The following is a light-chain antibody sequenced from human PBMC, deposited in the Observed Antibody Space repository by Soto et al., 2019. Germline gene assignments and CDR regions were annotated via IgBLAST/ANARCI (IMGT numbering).Light chain of an antibody. J-gene: IGLJ3*02. CDR3: TSYVGNAWV. Sequence: QSALTQPPSASGSPGQSVTISCTATSYVSWYQQHPGKAPKLLIYEVRKRPSGVPDRFYGSTSGNTASLTVSGLQAEDEADYYCTSYVGNAWVFGGGTKLPS. CDR1: SY. CDR2: EVR. V-gene: IGLV2-8*01.